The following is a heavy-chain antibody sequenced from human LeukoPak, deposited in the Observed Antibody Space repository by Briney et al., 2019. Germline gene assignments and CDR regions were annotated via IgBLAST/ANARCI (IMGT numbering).Heavy chain of an antibody. D-gene: IGHD3-3*01. Sequence: SETLSLTCTVSGGSISSSTYYWGWIRQPPEKGLEWIGTIYYSGSTYYNPSLKSRVTISVDTSKNQFSLKLNSVTAADTAAYYCARQTSDYSYYFDHWGQGTLVTVSS. CDR2: IYYSGST. CDR1: GGSISSSTYY. J-gene: IGHJ4*02. CDR3: ARQTSDYSYYFDH. V-gene: IGHV4-39*01.